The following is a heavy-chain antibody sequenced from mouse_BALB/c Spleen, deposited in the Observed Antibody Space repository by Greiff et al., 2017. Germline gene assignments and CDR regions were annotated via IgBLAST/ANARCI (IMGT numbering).Heavy chain of an antibody. CDR3: ARHEEEGYDYDDTYYYAMDY. CDR1: GYTFTEYI. Sequence: QVQLQQSGAELVKPGASVKLSCKASGYTFTEYIIHWVKQRSGQGLEWIGWFYPGSGSIKYNEKFKDKATLTADKSSSTVYMELSRLTSEDSAVYFCARHEEEGYDYDDTYYYAMDYWGQGTSVTVSS. CDR2: FYPGSGSI. J-gene: IGHJ4*01. V-gene: IGHV1-62-2*01. D-gene: IGHD2-4*01.